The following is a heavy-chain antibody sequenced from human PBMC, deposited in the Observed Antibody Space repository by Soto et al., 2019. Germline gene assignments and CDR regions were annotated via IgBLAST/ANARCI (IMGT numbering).Heavy chain of an antibody. Sequence: GGSLRLSCAASGFTFDAYAMHWVRQAPGKGLEWVSSINRDSGGVCYVDSVKGRFTISRDNAKNSLYLQMNSLRAEDTAVYYCARDSDGSGKSAFDIWGQGTMVTVSS. CDR1: GFTFDAYA. D-gene: IGHD3-10*01. V-gene: IGHV3-9*01. CDR2: INRDSGGV. CDR3: ARDSDGSGKSAFDI. J-gene: IGHJ3*02.